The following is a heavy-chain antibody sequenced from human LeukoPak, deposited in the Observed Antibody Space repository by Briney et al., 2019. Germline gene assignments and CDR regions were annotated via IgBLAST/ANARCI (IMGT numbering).Heavy chain of an antibody. Sequence: ASVKVSCKASGYTFTNYDINWVRQATGQGLEWMGWMNPNSGNTGYAQKFQGRVTMTRNTSISTAYMELSSLRSEDTAVYYCARAPPARRYCSSTSCYPNRFDPWGQGTLVTVSS. J-gene: IGHJ5*02. CDR1: GYTFTNYD. CDR3: ARAPPARRYCSSTSCYPNRFDP. V-gene: IGHV1-8*01. D-gene: IGHD2-2*01. CDR2: MNPNSGNT.